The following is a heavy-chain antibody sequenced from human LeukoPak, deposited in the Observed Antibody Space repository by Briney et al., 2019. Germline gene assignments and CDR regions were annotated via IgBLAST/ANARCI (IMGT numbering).Heavy chain of an antibody. CDR3: ARRSRDGYFLDS. Sequence: PSETLSLTCTVSGGSITSSYWSWIREPPGKGLEWVGHTFSSGATTYNPSLKGRVTISVDTSRSQFSLHLSSVTAADTAVYYCARRSRDGYFLDSWGQGTLVTVSS. J-gene: IGHJ4*02. D-gene: IGHD5-24*01. CDR2: TFSSGAT. V-gene: IGHV4-4*09. CDR1: GGSITSSY.